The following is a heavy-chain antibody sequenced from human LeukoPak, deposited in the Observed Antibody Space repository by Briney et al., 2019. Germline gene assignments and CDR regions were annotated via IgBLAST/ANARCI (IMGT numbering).Heavy chain of an antibody. J-gene: IGHJ6*02. CDR3: ARDPYCGGDCYPLYGMDV. D-gene: IGHD2-21*02. Sequence: GGSLRLSCAASGFTFSSYSMNGVRQAPGKGLEWVSSISISSSYIYYADSVKGRFTISRDNAKNSLYLQMNSLRAEDTAVYYCARDPYCGGDCYPLYGMDVWGQGTTVTVS. V-gene: IGHV3-21*01. CDR1: GFTFSSYS. CDR2: ISISSSYI.